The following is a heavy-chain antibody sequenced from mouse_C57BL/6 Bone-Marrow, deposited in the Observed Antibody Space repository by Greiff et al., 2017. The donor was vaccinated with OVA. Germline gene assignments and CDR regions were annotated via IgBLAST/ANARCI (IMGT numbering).Heavy chain of an antibody. D-gene: IGHD1-1*01. Sequence: QVQLKQSGAELVRPGASVTLSCKASGYTFTDYEMHWVKQTPVHGLEWIGAIDPETGGTAYNQKFKGKVILTADKSSSTAYMELSSLTSDDSAVYYCTRGGIFFYYGSSYSGYYYFDYWGQGTTLTVSS. V-gene: IGHV1-15*01. CDR2: IDPETGGT. CDR3: TRGGIFFYYGSSYSGYYYFDY. CDR1: GYTFTDYE. J-gene: IGHJ2*01.